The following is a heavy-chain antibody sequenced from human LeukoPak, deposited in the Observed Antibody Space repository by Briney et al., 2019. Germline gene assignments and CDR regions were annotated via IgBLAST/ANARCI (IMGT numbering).Heavy chain of an antibody. CDR2: ITTSSSYI. V-gene: IGHV3-21*01. D-gene: IGHD3-16*01. J-gene: IGHJ3*02. CDR1: GFTFSSYD. Sequence: PGGSLRLSCAASGFTFSSYDMNWVRQAPGKGLEWVSFITTSSSYIYYADSVKGRFTISRDNAKNSLYLQMNSLRAADTAVYYCARDLYDRAADIWGQGTMVTVSS. CDR3: ARDLYDRAADI.